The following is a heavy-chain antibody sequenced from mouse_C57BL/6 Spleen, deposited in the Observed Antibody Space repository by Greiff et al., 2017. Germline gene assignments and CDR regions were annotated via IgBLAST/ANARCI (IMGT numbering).Heavy chain of an antibody. CDR3: AKVEGRSYWYFDV. CDR1: GFSFTSYG. Sequence: VKLMESGPGLVAPSQSLSITCTVSGFSFTSYGVSWVRQPPGQGLAWLGVIRGDGSTNYHSALISRLSITQDNSTRQVFFKLNSLQTDDTATYYGAKVEGRSYWYFDVWGTGTTVTVSS. J-gene: IGHJ1*03. CDR2: IRGDGST. V-gene: IGHV2-3*01. D-gene: IGHD3-3*01.